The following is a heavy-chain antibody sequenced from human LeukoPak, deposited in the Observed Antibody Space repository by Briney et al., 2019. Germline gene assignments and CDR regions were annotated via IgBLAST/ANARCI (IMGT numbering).Heavy chain of an antibody. CDR3: ARVGDGLNDGFDT. D-gene: IGHD5-24*01. CDR2: INPKTGGT. J-gene: IGHJ3*02. V-gene: IGHV1-2*06. Sequence: ASVKVSCKASGYTFTGHYMNWVRQVPGQGLEWMGRINPKTGGTNYAQNFQGRVTMTRDTSISTTYMELSRLRPDDTAVYYCARVGDGLNDGFDTWGQGTMVTVSS. CDR1: GYTFTGHY.